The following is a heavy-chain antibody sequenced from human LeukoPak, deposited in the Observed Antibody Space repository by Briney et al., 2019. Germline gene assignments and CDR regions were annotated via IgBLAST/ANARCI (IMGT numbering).Heavy chain of an antibody. Sequence: GGSLRLSCAASGFTFSNAWMNWVRQAPGKGLEWVSYISSSGSTIYYADSVKGRFTISRDNAKNSLYLQMNSLRAEDTAVYYCARGYSCFDYWGQGTLVTVSS. CDR3: ARGYSCFDY. J-gene: IGHJ4*02. CDR2: ISSSGSTI. V-gene: IGHV3-48*04. D-gene: IGHD6-13*01. CDR1: GFTFSNAW.